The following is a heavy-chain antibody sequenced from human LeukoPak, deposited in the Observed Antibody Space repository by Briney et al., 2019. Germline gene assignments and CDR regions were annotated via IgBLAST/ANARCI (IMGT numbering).Heavy chain of an antibody. CDR1: GFTFSNYG. CDR2: ISSNGITT. D-gene: IGHD3-22*01. J-gene: IGHJ4*02. CDR3: DAVSSGYYY. Sequence: QPGGSLRLSCAASGFTFSNYGMSWVRQAPGKGLEWVSSISSNGITTYYADSVKGRFTISTDNPKNTLYLQMISLRAEDTAVYYCDAVSSGYYYWGQGTLVTVSS. V-gene: IGHV3-23*05.